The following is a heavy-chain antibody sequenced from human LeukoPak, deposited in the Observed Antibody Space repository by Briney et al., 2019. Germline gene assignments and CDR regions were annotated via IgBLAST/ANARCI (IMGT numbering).Heavy chain of an antibody. Sequence: SETLSLTCTVSGGSISSGGYYWSWIRQHPGKGLEWIGYIYYSGSTYYNPSLKSRVTISVDTSKNQFSLKLSSVTAADTAVYYCARTELVVIDYWGQGTLVTVSS. V-gene: IGHV4-31*03. J-gene: IGHJ4*02. D-gene: IGHD3-22*01. CDR3: ARTELVVIDY. CDR1: GGSISSGGYY. CDR2: IYYSGST.